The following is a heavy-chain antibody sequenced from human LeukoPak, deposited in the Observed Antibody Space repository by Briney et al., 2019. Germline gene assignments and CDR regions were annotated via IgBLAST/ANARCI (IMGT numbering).Heavy chain of an antibody. CDR1: GGSISSYY. D-gene: IGHD6-13*01. CDR2: IYYSGST. J-gene: IGHJ5*02. CDR3: ARVEYSSSWDNWSDP. Sequence: SETLSLTCTVSGGSISSYYWSWIRQPPGKGLEWIGNIYYSGSTNYDPSLKSRVTISLDTSKNQFSLKLCSVTAADTAVYYCARVEYSSSWDNWSDPWGQGTLVTVSS. V-gene: IGHV4-59*01.